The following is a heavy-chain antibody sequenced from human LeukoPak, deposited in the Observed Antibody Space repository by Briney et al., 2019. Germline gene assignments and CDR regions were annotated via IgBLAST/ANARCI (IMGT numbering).Heavy chain of an antibody. CDR1: GYTFTSYG. D-gene: IGHD2-2*01. V-gene: IGHV1-18*01. CDR2: ISAYNGNT. J-gene: IGHJ6*03. CDR3: AREGVHQLLYYYYYMDV. Sequence: GASVKVSCKASGYTFTSYGISWVRQAPGQGLEWMGWISAYNGNTNYAQKLQGRVTMTTDTSTSTAYMELRSLRSDDTAVYYCAREGVHQLLYYYYYMDVWGKGTTVTVSS.